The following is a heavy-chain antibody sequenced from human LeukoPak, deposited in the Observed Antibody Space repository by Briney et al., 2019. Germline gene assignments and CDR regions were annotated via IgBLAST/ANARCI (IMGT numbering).Heavy chain of an antibody. CDR3: AKSSPFGTTWYGAINV. J-gene: IGHJ6*02. D-gene: IGHD6-13*01. CDR1: GFTLSAYA. CDR2: ISGRGATA. V-gene: IGHV3-23*01. Sequence: PGGPLRLSCAASGFTLSAYAMSWVRQAPGKGLEWVSAISGRGATAYYADSVRGRFTISRDNSKNTLFLQMDSLGADDTAVYYCAKSSPFGTTWYGAINVWGHGTRSPSP.